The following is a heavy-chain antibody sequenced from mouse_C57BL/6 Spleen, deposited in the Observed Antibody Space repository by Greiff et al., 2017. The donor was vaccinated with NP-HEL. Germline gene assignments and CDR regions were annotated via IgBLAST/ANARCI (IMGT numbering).Heavy chain of an antibody. CDR1: GYTFTDYY. V-gene: IGHV1-26*01. Sequence: EVQLQQSGPELVKPGASVKISCKASGYTFTDYYMNWVKQSHGKSLEWIGDINPNNGGTSYNQKFKGKATLTVDKSSSTAYMELRSLTSEDSAVYYCARAGYAGFAYWGQGTLVTVSA. CDR3: ARAGYAGFAY. CDR2: INPNNGGT. J-gene: IGHJ3*01. D-gene: IGHD2-2*01.